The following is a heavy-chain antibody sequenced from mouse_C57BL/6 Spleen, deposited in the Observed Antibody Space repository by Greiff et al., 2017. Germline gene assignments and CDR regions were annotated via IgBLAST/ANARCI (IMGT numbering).Heavy chain of an antibody. V-gene: IGHV1-54*01. CDR2: INPGSGGT. Sequence: VQLQQSGAELVRPGTSVKVSCKASGYAFTNYLIEWVKQRPGQGLEWIGVINPGSGGTNYNEKFKGKATLTADKSSSTAYMQLGSLTSEDSAVYFCAREYYAMDYWGQGTSVTVSS. J-gene: IGHJ4*01. CDR1: GYAFTNYL. CDR3: AREYYAMDY.